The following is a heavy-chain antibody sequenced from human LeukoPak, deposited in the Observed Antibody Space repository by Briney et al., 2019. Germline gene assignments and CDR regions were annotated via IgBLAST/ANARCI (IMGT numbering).Heavy chain of an antibody. CDR2: ISAYNGNT. V-gene: IGHV1-18*01. CDR3: ARAVVVAATHSSWFDP. D-gene: IGHD2-15*01. CDR1: GYTFTSYG. J-gene: IGHJ5*02. Sequence: ASVKVSFKASGYTFTSYGISWVRQAPGQRREWMGWISAYNGNTNYAQKLQGRVTMTTDTSTSTAYMELRRLRSDATAVYYCARAVVVAATHSSWFDPWGQGTLVTVSS.